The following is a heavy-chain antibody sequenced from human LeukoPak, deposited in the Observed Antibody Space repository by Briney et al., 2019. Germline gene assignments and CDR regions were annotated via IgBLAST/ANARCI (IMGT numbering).Heavy chain of an antibody. Sequence: SQTLSLTCTVSGGSISSYYWSWIRQPAGKGLEWIGRIYTSGSTNYNPSLKSRVTMSVDTSKNQFSLKLSSVTAADTAVYYCARGRVTIFGVVPMDVWGQGTTVTVSS. CDR3: ARGRVTIFGVVPMDV. J-gene: IGHJ6*02. CDR2: IYTSGST. V-gene: IGHV4-4*07. CDR1: GGSISSYY. D-gene: IGHD3-3*01.